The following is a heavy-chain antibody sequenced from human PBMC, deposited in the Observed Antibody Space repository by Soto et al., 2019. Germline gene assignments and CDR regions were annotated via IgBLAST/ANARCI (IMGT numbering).Heavy chain of an antibody. D-gene: IGHD5-18*01. J-gene: IGHJ4*02. CDR1: GFTFSDYY. CDR3: ARDENSYGPFDY. V-gene: IGHV3-11*05. CDR2: ISSSSSYT. Sequence: PGGSLRLSCAASGFTFSDYYMSWIRQAPGKGLEWVSYISSSSSYTNYADSVKGRFTISRDNAKNSLYLQMNSLRAEDTAVYYCARDENSYGPFDYWGQGTLVTVSS.